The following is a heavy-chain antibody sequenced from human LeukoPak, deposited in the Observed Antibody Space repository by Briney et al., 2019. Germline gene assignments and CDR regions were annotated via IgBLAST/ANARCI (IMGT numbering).Heavy chain of an antibody. CDR1: GGTFSSYA. D-gene: IGHD7-27*01. CDR3: ARGGHPGALDY. Sequence: SVKVSCKASGGTFSSYAISWVRQAPGQGLEWMGRIIPILGIANYAQKLQGRVTMTTDTSTSTAYMELRSLRSDDTAVYYCARGGHPGALDYWGQGTLVTVSS. J-gene: IGHJ4*02. V-gene: IGHV1-69*04. CDR2: IIPILGIA.